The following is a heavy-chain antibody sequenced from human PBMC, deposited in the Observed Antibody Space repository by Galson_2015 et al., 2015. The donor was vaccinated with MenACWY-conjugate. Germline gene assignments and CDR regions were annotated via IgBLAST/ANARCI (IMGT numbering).Heavy chain of an antibody. D-gene: IGHD3-3*01. CDR3: TRTTGLRFLEWSVMDV. V-gene: IGHV3-73*01. Sequence: SLRLSCAASGFTFSGSAMHWVRQASGKGLEWVGRIRSKANSYATAYAASVKGRFTISRDDSKNTAYLQMNSLKTEDTAVYYCTRTTGLRFLEWSVMDVWGQGTTVTVSS. CDR1: GFTFSGSA. CDR2: IRSKANSYAT. J-gene: IGHJ6*02.